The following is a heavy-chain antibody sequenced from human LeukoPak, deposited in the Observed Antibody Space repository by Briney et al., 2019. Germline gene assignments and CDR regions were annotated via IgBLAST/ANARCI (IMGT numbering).Heavy chain of an antibody. V-gene: IGHV4-39*07. J-gene: IGHJ4*02. CDR2: IYYSGST. Sequence: SSETLSLTCTVSGGSISSSSYYWGWIRQPPGKGLEWIGSIYYSGSTYYNPSLKSRVTISVDTSKNQFSLKLSSVTAADTAVYYCARGYGGWYIYFDYWGQGTLVTVSS. CDR1: GGSISSSSYY. D-gene: IGHD6-19*01. CDR3: ARGYGGWYIYFDY.